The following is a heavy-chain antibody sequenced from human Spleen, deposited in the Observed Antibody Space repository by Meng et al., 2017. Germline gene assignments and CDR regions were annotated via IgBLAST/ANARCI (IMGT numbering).Heavy chain of an antibody. Sequence: GESLKISCAASGFTTRTFAMSWVRQAPGKGLEYVSAISSNGGSTYYANSVKGRFTISRDNSKNTLYLQMGSLRAEDMAVYYCARGDYGSGSYSSWYFDYWGQGTLVTVSS. CDR3: ARGDYGSGSYSSWYFDY. CDR1: GFTTRTFA. V-gene: IGHV3-64*01. D-gene: IGHD3-10*01. J-gene: IGHJ4*02. CDR2: ISSNGGST.